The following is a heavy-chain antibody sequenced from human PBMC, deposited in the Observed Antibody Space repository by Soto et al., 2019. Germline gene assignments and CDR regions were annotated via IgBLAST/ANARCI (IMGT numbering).Heavy chain of an antibody. V-gene: IGHV1-3*01. D-gene: IGHD4-17*01. CDR2: INAGNGNT. CDR3: AARHDYGDNWFDP. Sequence: ASVKVSCKASGYTFISYAMHWVRQAPGQRLEWMGWINAGNGNTKYSQKFQGRVTITRDTSASTAYMELSSLRSEDTAVYYCAARHDYGDNWFDPWGQGTLVTVSS. CDR1: GYTFISYA. J-gene: IGHJ5*02.